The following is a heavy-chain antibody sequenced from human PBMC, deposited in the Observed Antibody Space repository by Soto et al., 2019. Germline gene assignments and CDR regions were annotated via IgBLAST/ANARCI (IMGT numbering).Heavy chain of an antibody. V-gene: IGHV4-31*03. Sequence: QVQLQESGPGLVKPSRTLSLSCTVSGGSISSGGYYWSWIRQHPGKGLEWIGYIYYSGSTQYNPSLKSRVTISVDTSKNQFSLKLSSVTAADTAVYYCARARRGHSGYFSDYWGQGTLVIVSS. D-gene: IGHD3-22*01. J-gene: IGHJ4*02. CDR3: ARARRGHSGYFSDY. CDR1: GGSISSGGYY. CDR2: IYYSGST.